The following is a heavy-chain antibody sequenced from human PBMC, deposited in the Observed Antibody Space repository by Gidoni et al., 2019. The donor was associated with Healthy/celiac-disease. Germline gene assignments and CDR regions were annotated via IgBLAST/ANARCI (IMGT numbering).Heavy chain of an antibody. CDR2: IYPGDSDT. D-gene: IGHD3-22*01. CDR1: GYSFTSYW. J-gene: IGHJ3*02. Sequence: EVQLVQSGAEVKKPGASLKISCKGSGYSFTSYWIGWVRQMPGKGLEWMGIIYPGDSDTRYSPSFQGQVTISADKSISTAYLQWSSLKASDTAMYYCATGLNYYDSSGYLDAFDIWGQGTMVTVSS. V-gene: IGHV5-51*01. CDR3: ATGLNYYDSSGYLDAFDI.